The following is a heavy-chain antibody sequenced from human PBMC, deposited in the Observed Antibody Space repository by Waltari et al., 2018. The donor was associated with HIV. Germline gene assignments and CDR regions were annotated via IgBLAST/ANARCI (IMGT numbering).Heavy chain of an antibody. CDR3: ARGLFGVGSNWFDP. V-gene: IGHV4-59*01. D-gene: IGHD3-3*01. J-gene: IGHJ5*02. CDR2: IYYTGRT. CDR1: GGSFISYH. Sequence: QVQLQESGPGLVKPSETLSLTCTVSGGSFISYHWSWIRQPPGKGLEWIGYIYYTGRTNGNPSLKSRVTISVDTSKNQFSRRLRSVTAADTAVYYCARGLFGVGSNWFDPWGQGILVTVSS.